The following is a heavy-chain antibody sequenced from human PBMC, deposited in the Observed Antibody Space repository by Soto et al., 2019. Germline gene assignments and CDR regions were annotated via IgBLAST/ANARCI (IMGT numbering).Heavy chain of an antibody. D-gene: IGHD3-9*01. CDR1: GFTFSSYA. Sequence: QVQLVESGGGGVQPGRSLRLSCAASGFTFSSYAMHWVRQAPGKGLSWVAVISYDGSYKYYPDSVKGRFTISRDNSQNTLYLQMNSLRAEDTAVYYCTKKCGYSNWFDPWGKGTLVTVSS. CDR3: TKKCGYSNWFDP. J-gene: IGHJ5*02. CDR2: ISYDGSYK. V-gene: IGHV3-30*18.